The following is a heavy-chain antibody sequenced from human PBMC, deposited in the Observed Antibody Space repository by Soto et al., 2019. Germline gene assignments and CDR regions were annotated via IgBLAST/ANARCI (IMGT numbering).Heavy chain of an antibody. CDR2: IKSDGSST. V-gene: IGHV3-74*01. CDR3: ARVGPYNYGPRGSRLADF. J-gene: IGHJ4*02. CDR1: GFTFNDYW. D-gene: IGHD5-18*01. Sequence: EVQLVESGGGLVQPGGSLRLSCEASGFTFNDYWMHWVRQVPGKGLVWVSRIKSDGSSTSYADSVKGRFTISRDNAKNTLYLQMNSLSDDDSAVYYGARVGPYNYGPRGSRLADFWGQGTLVTVSS.